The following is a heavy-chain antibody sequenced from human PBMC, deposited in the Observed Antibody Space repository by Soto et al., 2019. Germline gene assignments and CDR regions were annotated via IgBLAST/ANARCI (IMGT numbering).Heavy chain of an antibody. D-gene: IGHD2-15*01. CDR3: ARAGYCSGGRCYSDYGMDV. Sequence: QVQLVQSGGEVKKPGASVKVSCKASGYTFSSYGISWVRQAPGQGLEWMGWISPYNVNTNHGQNLQGRVTMTTDTYTSTGYMELRSLRSDDKDVYYCARAGYCSGGRCYSDYGMDVWGQGTTVTVSS. CDR1: GYTFSSYG. V-gene: IGHV1-18*01. CDR2: ISPYNVNT. J-gene: IGHJ6*02.